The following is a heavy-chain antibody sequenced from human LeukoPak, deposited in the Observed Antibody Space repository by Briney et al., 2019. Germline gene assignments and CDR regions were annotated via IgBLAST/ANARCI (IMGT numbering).Heavy chain of an antibody. J-gene: IGHJ6*02. Sequence: GGSLRLSCAASGFTFSSYSMNWVRQAPGKGLEWVSYISSSSSTIYYADSVKGRFTISRDNAKNSLYLQMNSLRDEDTAVYYCARDRWGYSSPIRGMDVWGQGTTVTVSS. CDR2: ISSSSSTI. V-gene: IGHV3-48*02. D-gene: IGHD6-19*01. CDR3: ARDRWGYSSPIRGMDV. CDR1: GFTFSSYS.